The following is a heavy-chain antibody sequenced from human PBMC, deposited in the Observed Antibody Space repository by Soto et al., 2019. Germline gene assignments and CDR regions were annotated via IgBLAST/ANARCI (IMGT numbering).Heavy chain of an antibody. D-gene: IGHD3-10*01. V-gene: IGHV4-59*08. Sequence: PSETLALTCTVSGGSISSYYWSWIRQPPGKGLEWIGYVHDSWGSHYNPSLKSRVAISLDTSKSQFSLKLTSVTATDTAVDYCVRQGFAALHGLVGDWGQGTTVTVCS. CDR1: GGSISSYY. CDR2: VHDSWGS. CDR3: VRQGFAALHGLVGD. J-gene: IGHJ6*02.